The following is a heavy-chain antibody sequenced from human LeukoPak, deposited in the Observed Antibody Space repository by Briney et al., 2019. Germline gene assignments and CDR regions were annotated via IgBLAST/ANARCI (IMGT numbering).Heavy chain of an antibody. V-gene: IGHV1-2*02. CDR2: MNTENGGT. CDR1: GYTFNAYY. CDR3: VRGAGFSGYEAFDY. Sequence: ASVKVSCKASGYTFNAYYLHWVRQAPGQGPEWMGWMNTENGGTKLAPNFQGRVTVTWDTSLNIVYMELSGLNYDDTALYYCVRGAGFSGYEAFDYWGQGTQVTVSS. D-gene: IGHD5-12*01. J-gene: IGHJ4*02.